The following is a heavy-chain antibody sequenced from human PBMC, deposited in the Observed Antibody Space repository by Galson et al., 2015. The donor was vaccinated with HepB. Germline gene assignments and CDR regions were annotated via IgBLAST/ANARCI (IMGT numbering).Heavy chain of an antibody. Sequence: SLRLSCAASGFTFSNYGMSWVRQAPGKGLEWVSSISNGDGGTYFADSVKGRFTISRDNSKNTLNLQMNSLRAEDTAVYYCAKDQGSLRFVYGMDAWGQGTTVTVSS. CDR1: GFTFSNYG. J-gene: IGHJ6*02. CDR3: AKDQGSLRFVYGMDA. V-gene: IGHV3-23*01. CDR2: ISNGDGGT. D-gene: IGHD3-3*01.